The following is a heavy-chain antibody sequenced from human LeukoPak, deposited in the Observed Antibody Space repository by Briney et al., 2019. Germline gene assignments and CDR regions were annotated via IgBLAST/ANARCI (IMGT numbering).Heavy chain of an antibody. CDR1: GGSFSGYY. J-gene: IGHJ4*02. D-gene: IGHD6-13*01. Sequence: PSETLSLTCAVYGGSFSGYYWSWIRQPPGKGLEWIGSIYYSGSTYYNPSLKSRVTISVDTSKNQFSLKLSSVTAADTAVYYCASLSSSWYNYDYWGQGTLVTVSS. CDR2: IYYSGST. V-gene: IGHV4-34*01. CDR3: ASLSSSWYNYDY.